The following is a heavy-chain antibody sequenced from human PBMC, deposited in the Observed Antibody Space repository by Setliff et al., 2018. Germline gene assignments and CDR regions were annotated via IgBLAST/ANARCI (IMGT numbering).Heavy chain of an antibody. D-gene: IGHD3-22*01. CDR2: IHYSGST. CDR1: AGSISSSSYY. J-gene: IGHJ3*02. CDR3: ASAPLLYSDSSGLSGTFDI. Sequence: PSETLSLTCTVSAGSISSSSYYWGWIRQPPGKGLEWIATIHYSGSTYYNPSLKSRVTTSVDTSKNQFSLKLNSVTAADTAVYYCASAPLLYSDSSGLSGTFDIWGQGTMVTVSS. V-gene: IGHV4-39*01.